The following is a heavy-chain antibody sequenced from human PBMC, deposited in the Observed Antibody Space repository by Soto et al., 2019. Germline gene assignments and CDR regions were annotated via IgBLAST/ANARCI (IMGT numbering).Heavy chain of an antibody. Sequence: SGPTLVNPTQTLTLTCTFSGFSLSTSGMCVSWIRQPPGKALEWLALIDWDDDKYYSTSLKTRLTISKDTSKNQVVLTMTNMEPVDTGTYYCARMRGNWNAWAFEMWGQGTMVTVSS. CDR3: ARMRGNWNAWAFEM. CDR1: GFSLSTSGMC. V-gene: IGHV2-70*01. CDR2: IDWDDDK. J-gene: IGHJ3*02. D-gene: IGHD1-20*01.